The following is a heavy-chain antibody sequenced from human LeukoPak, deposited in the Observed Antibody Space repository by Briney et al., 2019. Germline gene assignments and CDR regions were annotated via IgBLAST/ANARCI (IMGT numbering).Heavy chain of an antibody. Sequence: ASVKVSCKASGYTFTSYYMHWVRQAPGQGLEWMGIINPSGGSTSYAQKFQGRVTMTRDTSTSTVYMELSSLRSEDTAVYYCARGGWGPYYYDSSGYGDYWGQRTLVTVSS. CDR3: ARGGWGPYYYDSSGYGDY. D-gene: IGHD3-22*01. CDR2: INPSGGST. V-gene: IGHV1-46*01. CDR1: GYTFTSYY. J-gene: IGHJ4*02.